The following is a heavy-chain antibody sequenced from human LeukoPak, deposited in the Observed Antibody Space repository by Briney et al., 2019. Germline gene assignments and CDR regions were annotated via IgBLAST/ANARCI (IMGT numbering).Heavy chain of an antibody. CDR2: ISAYNGNT. J-gene: IGHJ4*02. D-gene: IGHD2-21*02. V-gene: IGHV1-18*01. Sequence: GASVKVSCKASGYTFTSYGISWGRQAPGQGLEWRGWISAYNGNTNYAQKLQGRGTMTTDTSTSTAYMELRSLRSDDTAVYYCARDHPAYCGGDCLYYFDYWGQGTLVTVSS. CDR1: GYTFTSYG. CDR3: ARDHPAYCGGDCLYYFDY.